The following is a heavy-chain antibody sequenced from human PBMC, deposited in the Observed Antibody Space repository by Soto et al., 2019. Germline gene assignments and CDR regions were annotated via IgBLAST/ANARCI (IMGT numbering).Heavy chain of an antibody. CDR3: ARVVVVIPPGYYYAMDV. CDR1: GFPFSSYS. J-gene: IGHJ6*02. CDR2: ISRSSDTI. V-gene: IGHV3-48*02. Sequence: GSLRLSCAASGFPFSSYSMNWVRQAPGKGLEWVSSISRSSDTIYYSDSVKGRFTISRDNGKNSLFLQMNSLRDEDTAVYYCARVVVVIPPGYYYAMDVWGQGTTVTVSS. D-gene: IGHD3-22*01.